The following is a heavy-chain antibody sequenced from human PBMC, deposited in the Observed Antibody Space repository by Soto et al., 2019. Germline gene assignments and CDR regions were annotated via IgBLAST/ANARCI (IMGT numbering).Heavy chain of an antibody. CDR1: GFTFSSYA. CDR2: ISGSGGST. J-gene: IGHJ6*02. CDR3: AKDPATRVQSVAGTPYYYYYGMDV. Sequence: GGSLRLSCAASGFTFSSYAMSWARQAPGKGLEWVSAISGSGGSTYYADSVKGRFTISRDNSKNTLYLQMNSLRAEDTAVYYCAKDPATRVQSVAGTPYYYYYGMDVWGQGTTVTVSS. V-gene: IGHV3-23*01. D-gene: IGHD6-19*01.